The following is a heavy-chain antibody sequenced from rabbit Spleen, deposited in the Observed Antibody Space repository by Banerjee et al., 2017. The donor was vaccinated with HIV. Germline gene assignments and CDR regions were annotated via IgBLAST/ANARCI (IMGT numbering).Heavy chain of an antibody. D-gene: IGHD2-1*01. Sequence: QEQLVESGGGLVKPQGSLTLTCKASGFSFSDRDVMCWVRQAPGKGLQWIACINTYTTKAVYATWAIGRFTISRTSSTTVTLRMTSLTAADTATYFCVRDQAGDADYGPYYLNLWAQAPSSPS. V-gene: IGHV1S45*01. CDR1: GFSFSDRDV. J-gene: IGHJ4*01. CDR2: INTYTTKA. CDR3: VRDQAGDADYGPYYLNL.